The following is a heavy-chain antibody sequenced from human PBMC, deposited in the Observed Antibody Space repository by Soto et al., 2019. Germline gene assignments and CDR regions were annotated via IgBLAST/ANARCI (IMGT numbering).Heavy chain of an antibody. CDR3: ARVALGYVYADV. Sequence: GAPVKVSCKAFGYTFNAFYMHWVRQAPGQGLEWMGVINPSGDGTSYAQKFQGRVTMTRDTSTSTVYMELSSLRSEDTAVYYCARVALGYVYADVWGQGPTVTVS. V-gene: IGHV1-46*02. CDR2: INPSGDGT. CDR1: GYTFNAFY. D-gene: IGHD6-13*01. J-gene: IGHJ6*02.